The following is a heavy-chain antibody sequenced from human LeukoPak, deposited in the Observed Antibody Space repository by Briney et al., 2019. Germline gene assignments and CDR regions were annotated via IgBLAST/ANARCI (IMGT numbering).Heavy chain of an antibody. CDR2: IIPILGIA. CDR3: AREFTIFGVVINIWEYGMDV. V-gene: IGHV1-69*04. Sequence: GSSVKVSCKASGGTFSSYTISWVRQAPGQGLEWMGRIIPILGIANYAQKFQGRVTIIADKSTSTAYMELSSLRSEDTAVYYCAREFTIFGVVINIWEYGMDVWGQGTTVTVSS. J-gene: IGHJ6*02. D-gene: IGHD3-3*01. CDR1: GGTFSSYT.